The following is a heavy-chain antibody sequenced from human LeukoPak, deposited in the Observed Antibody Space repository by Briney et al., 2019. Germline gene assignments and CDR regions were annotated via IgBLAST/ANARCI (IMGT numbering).Heavy chain of an antibody. J-gene: IGHJ4*02. Sequence: PSEPQSLTCTVSGGSINSGGYYWRWIRQQRGKGLEWIGYIYYSGSTYYNPSLKSRVTISVDTSKNQFPRKLISVTAADTAVYYCARVENVYYYESSSRGSDGDYWGQGTRVTVST. CDR2: IYYSGST. CDR1: GGSINSGGYY. CDR3: ARVENVYYYESSSRGSDGDY. V-gene: IGHV4-31*03. D-gene: IGHD3-22*01.